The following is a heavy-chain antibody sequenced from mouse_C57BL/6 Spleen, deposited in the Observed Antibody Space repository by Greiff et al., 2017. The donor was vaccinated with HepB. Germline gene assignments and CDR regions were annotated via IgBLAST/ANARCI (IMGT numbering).Heavy chain of an antibody. J-gene: IGHJ4*01. CDR2: INPNNGGT. V-gene: IGHV1-18*01. CDR1: GYTFTDYN. CDR3: ARQLRLQDYYAMDY. D-gene: IGHD3-2*02. Sequence: EVQLQQSGPELVKPGASVKIPCKASGYTFTDYNMDWVKQSHGKSLEWIGDINPNNGGTIYNQKFKGKATLTVDKSSSTAYMELRSLTSEDTAVYYCARQLRLQDYYAMDYWGQGTSVTVSS.